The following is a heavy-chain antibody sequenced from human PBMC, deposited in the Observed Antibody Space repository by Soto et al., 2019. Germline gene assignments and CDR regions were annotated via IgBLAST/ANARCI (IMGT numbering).Heavy chain of an antibody. J-gene: IGHJ4*01. D-gene: IGHD4-17*01. Sequence: QVQLQESGPGLVKPSQTLSLTCTVSGGSISSGAYYWSWIRQHPGKGLEWIGCIYSRGSTYYSPSLKSRVTISVDTSKNQFSLKLNSVTAADTAVYYCARGVRGGDTYWGHGTLVTVSS. CDR2: IYSRGST. V-gene: IGHV4-31*03. CDR1: GGSISSGAYY. CDR3: ARGVRGGDTY.